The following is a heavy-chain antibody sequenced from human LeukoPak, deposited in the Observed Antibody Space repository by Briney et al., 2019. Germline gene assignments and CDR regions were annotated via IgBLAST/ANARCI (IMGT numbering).Heavy chain of an antibody. Sequence: GGSLRLSCAASGFTLSSYGMSWARQAPGKGLEWVSAITGGGGVTYYADSVKGRFTISRDNSKNTLYLQMNGLRAEDTALFYCAKTSGWPYYFDYWGQGTLVTVSS. J-gene: IGHJ4*02. D-gene: IGHD6-19*01. CDR2: ITGGGGVT. CDR1: GFTLSSYG. V-gene: IGHV3-23*01. CDR3: AKTSGWPYYFDY.